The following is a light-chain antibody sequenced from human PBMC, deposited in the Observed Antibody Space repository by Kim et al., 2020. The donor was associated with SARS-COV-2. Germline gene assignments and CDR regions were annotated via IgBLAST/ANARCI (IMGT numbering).Light chain of an antibody. CDR1: QSVPSDY. J-gene: IGKJ5*01. CDR2: GAS. Sequence: SPGERAPLSCRTSQSVPSDYLAWYPQMPGQAPRLLIYGASRRSTGIPDRISGSGSETDFTLTLTRLEPEDFAVYFCQQYGTSPITFGQGTRLEIK. CDR3: QQYGTSPIT. V-gene: IGKV3-20*01.